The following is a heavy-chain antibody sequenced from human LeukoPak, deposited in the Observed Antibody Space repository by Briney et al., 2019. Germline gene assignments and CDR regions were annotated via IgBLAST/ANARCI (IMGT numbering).Heavy chain of an antibody. J-gene: IGHJ4*02. D-gene: IGHD3-16*01. CDR1: GFTFSSYA. CDR2: TSGSGGST. V-gene: IGHV3-23*01. CDR3: AKDPRGRIGLFDY. Sequence: GGSLRLSCAASGFTFSSYAMSWVRQAPGKGLEWVSATSGSGGSTYYADSVKGRFTISRDNSKNTLYLQMNSLRAEDTAVYYCAKDPRGRIGLFDYWGQGTLVTVSS.